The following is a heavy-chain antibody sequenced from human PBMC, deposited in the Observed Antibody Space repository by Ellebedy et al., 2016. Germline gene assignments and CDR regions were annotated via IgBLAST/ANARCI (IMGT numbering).Heavy chain of an antibody. V-gene: IGHV3-21*01. J-gene: IGHJ3*02. CDR1: GFAFSSSG. Sequence: GGSLRLXCAASGFAFSSSGMSWVRQPPGKGLEWVASISSSSTYIYYADSVKGRFTFSRDNAKNSLYLQMNGLRAEDTAVYYCAASGVLAFDIWGQGTMVTVSS. CDR2: ISSSSTYI. D-gene: IGHD3-10*01. CDR3: AASGVLAFDI.